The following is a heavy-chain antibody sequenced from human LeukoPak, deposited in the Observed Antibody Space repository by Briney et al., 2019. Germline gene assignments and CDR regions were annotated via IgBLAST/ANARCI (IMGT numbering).Heavy chain of an antibody. CDR3: ASFLCPTCS. CDR1: GFTFSSNW. J-gene: IGHJ5*02. D-gene: IGHD2-2*01. CDR2: ISSDGIST. Sequence: GESLRLSCAASGFTFSSNWMHWLRHATGKGPVWVSRISSDGISTPYADSVKGRFTTSRDNAKNTLYLQMNSLRVEDTAVYYCASFLCPTCSWGQGTLVTVSS. V-gene: IGHV3-74*01.